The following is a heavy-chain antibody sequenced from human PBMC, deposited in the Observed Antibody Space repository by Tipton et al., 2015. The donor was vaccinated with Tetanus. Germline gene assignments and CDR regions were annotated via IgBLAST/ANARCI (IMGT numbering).Heavy chain of an antibody. CDR3: ARGGYSGSFPVSHAFDI. CDR2: IYPGDSDT. J-gene: IGHJ3*02. Sequence: QLVQSGAEVKKPGESLKISCKGSGYSFTSYWIGWVRQMHGKGLERMGIIYPGDSDTRYSPSFQGQVTISADKSISTAYLQWSGLKASDTAMYYCARGGYSGSFPVSHAFDIWAQGTMVTVSS. D-gene: IGHD6-13*01. CDR1: GYSFTSYW. V-gene: IGHV5-51*01.